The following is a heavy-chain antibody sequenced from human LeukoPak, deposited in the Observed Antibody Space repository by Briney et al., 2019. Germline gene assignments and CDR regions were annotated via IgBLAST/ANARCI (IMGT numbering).Heavy chain of an antibody. CDR1: GGTFSSYA. CDR2: IIPILGKA. CDR3: ARGRGYGDYFDY. Sequence: SVKVSCKASGGTFSSYAISWVRQAPGQGLEWMGRIIPILGKANYAQKFQGRVTMTTDTSTSTAYMELRSLRSDDTAVYYCARGRGYGDYFDYWGQGTLVTVSS. V-gene: IGHV1-69*04. J-gene: IGHJ4*02. D-gene: IGHD4-17*01.